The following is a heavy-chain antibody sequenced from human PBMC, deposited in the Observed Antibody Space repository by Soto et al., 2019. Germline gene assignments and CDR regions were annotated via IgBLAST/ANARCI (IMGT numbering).Heavy chain of an antibody. CDR3: ARSTIFGVAYGMDV. V-gene: IGHV3-48*03. J-gene: IGHJ6*02. CDR1: GFTFSSYE. Sequence: VGSLRLSCAVSGFTFSSYEMNWVRQAPGKGLEWVSYISSSGSTMYYADSVKGRFTISRDNAKNSLYLQMNSLRAEDTAVYYCARSTIFGVAYGMDVWGRGTTVTVSS. D-gene: IGHD3-3*01. CDR2: ISSSGSTM.